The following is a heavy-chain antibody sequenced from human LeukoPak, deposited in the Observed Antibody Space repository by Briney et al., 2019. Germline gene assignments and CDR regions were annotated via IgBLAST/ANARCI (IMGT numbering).Heavy chain of an antibody. J-gene: IGHJ4*02. Sequence: PGGSLGLSCAASAFTVSNNYMSWVRQAPGKGLEWVSVIYSGGSTYYADSVKGRFTISRDSSKNTVYLQMNSLRAEDTAVYYCARESSGWYHDYWGQGTLVTVSS. CDR1: AFTVSNNY. CDR3: ARESSGWYHDY. CDR2: IYSGGST. D-gene: IGHD6-19*01. V-gene: IGHV3-53*01.